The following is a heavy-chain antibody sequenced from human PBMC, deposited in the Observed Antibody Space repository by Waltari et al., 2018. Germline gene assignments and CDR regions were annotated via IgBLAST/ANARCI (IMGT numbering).Heavy chain of an antibody. CDR2: ISSSSSYI. CDR3: ARDIVGATLGGVYYYYYGMDV. Sequence: EVQLVESGGGLVKPGGSLRLSCAASGFTFSSYSMNWVRQAPGKGLEWVSSISSSSSYIYYPDSVKGRFTISRDNAKNSLYLQMNSLRAEDTAVYYCARDIVGATLGGVYYYYYGMDVWGQGTTVTVSS. CDR1: GFTFSSYS. V-gene: IGHV3-21*01. D-gene: IGHD1-26*01. J-gene: IGHJ6*02.